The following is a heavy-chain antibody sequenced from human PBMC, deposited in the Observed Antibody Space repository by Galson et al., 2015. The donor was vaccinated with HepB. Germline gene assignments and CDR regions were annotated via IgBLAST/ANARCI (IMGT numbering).Heavy chain of an antibody. CDR2: ISSDGNDK. J-gene: IGHJ6*02. CDR3: ARGYSRGWTRCPDV. CDR1: GFTFNSYA. Sequence: SLRLSCAASGFTFNSYAMHWVRQSPGKGLQWMAMISSDGNDKYYADFVRGQFTLSRDNSKNTLFLNMNKLSPDDTAIYYCARGYSRGWTRCPDVWGRGTTVIVSS. V-gene: IGHV3-30*04. D-gene: IGHD6-19*01.